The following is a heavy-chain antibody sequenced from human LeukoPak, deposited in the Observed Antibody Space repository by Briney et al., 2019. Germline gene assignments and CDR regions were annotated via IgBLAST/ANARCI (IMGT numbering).Heavy chain of an antibody. D-gene: IGHD3-10*01. V-gene: IGHV4-34*01. Sequence: SETLSLTCAVYGGSFSGYYWSWIRQPPGKGLEXIGEINHSGSTNYNPSLKSRVTISVDTSKNQFSLKLSSVTAADTAVYYCARRHYYGSGSYDYWGQGTLVTVSS. CDR1: GGSFSGYY. CDR2: INHSGST. J-gene: IGHJ4*02. CDR3: ARRHYYGSGSYDY.